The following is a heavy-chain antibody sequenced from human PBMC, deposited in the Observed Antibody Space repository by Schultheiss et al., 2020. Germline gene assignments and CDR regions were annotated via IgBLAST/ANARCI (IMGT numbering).Heavy chain of an antibody. J-gene: IGHJ4*02. V-gene: IGHV4-61*01. Sequence: SETLSLTCTVSGGSVSSDSYYWGWIRQPPGKGLEWIGYIYNSGSTNYNPSLKSRVTISVDTSKNQFSLKLRSVIASDTAVYYCASQSPANDYWGQGTLVTVYS. CDR2: IYNSGST. CDR1: GGSVSSDSYY. CDR3: ASQSPANDY.